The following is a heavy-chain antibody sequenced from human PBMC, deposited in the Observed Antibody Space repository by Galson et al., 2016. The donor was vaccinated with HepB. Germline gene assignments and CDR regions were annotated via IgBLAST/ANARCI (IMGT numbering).Heavy chain of an antibody. CDR1: GFTFNTFG. CDR3: TRGVATWFDP. CDR2: ISTSSSYI. J-gene: IGHJ5*02. D-gene: IGHD3-10*01. V-gene: IGHV3-21*01. Sequence: SLRLSCAASGFTFNTFGMSWVRQAPGKGLEWVSSISTSSSYIYYADSVKGRFTISRDNAKNSLYLQISSLRADDTAVYYCTRGVATWFDPWGQGTLVTVSS.